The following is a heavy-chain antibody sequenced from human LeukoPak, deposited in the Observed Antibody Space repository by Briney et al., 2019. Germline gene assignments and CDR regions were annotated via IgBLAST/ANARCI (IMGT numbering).Heavy chain of an antibody. Sequence: GGSLRLSCAASGFTFSIYWIHWVRQVPGKGLVWVSRIDSDGSSTTYADSVKGRFTISRDNAKNTLYLQMNSLRAEDTAVYYCTKDGDTSGYSDWGQGTLVTVSS. V-gene: IGHV3-74*01. CDR2: IDSDGSST. D-gene: IGHD3-22*01. CDR3: TKDGDTSGYSD. J-gene: IGHJ4*02. CDR1: GFTFSIYW.